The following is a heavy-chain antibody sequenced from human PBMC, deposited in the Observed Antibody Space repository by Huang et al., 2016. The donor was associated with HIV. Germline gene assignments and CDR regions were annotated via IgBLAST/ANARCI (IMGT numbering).Heavy chain of an antibody. V-gene: IGHV4-39*01. CDR3: ARLPGSITMIRGVITDPY. Sequence: QLQLQESGPGLVKPSETLSLTCTVSGGSIRSDNYYWGWIRQPPGKGLEWIGSIYYSGITYHNPSLKSRVTITVDTSKNQCSLKMRSVTAADTAVYYCARLPGSITMIRGVITDPYWGQGTLVTVSS. D-gene: IGHD3-10*01. CDR2: IYYSGIT. J-gene: IGHJ4*02. CDR1: GGSIRSDNYY.